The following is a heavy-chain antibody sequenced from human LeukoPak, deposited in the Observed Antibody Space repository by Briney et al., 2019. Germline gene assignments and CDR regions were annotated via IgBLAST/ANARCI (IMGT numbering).Heavy chain of an antibody. Sequence: QAGGSLRLSCAASGFTFSSYAMSWVRQAPGKGLEWVSAISGSGGSTYDADSVKGRFTTSRDNSKNTLYLQMNSLRAEDTAVYYCAKRAPVGSYYFDYWGQGTLVTVSS. D-gene: IGHD1-26*01. CDR3: AKRAPVGSYYFDY. CDR1: GFTFSSYA. J-gene: IGHJ4*02. V-gene: IGHV3-23*01. CDR2: ISGSGGST.